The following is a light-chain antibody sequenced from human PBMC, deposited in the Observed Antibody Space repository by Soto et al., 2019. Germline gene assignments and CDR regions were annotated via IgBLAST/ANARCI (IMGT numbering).Light chain of an antibody. Sequence: EIFLSQYTTTLALSSGERATLSCRASQSVSSYLAWYQQKPGQAPRLLIYDASNRATGIPARFSGSGSGTDFTLTISSLEPEDFAVYYCQQRGTFGPGTKVDIK. J-gene: IGKJ3*01. CDR2: DAS. CDR3: QQRGT. V-gene: IGKV3-11*01. CDR1: QSVSSY.